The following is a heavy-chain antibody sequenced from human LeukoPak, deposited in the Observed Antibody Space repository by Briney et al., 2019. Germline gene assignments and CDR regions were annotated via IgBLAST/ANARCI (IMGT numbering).Heavy chain of an antibody. D-gene: IGHD4-17*01. CDR1: GFTCSSYW. V-gene: IGHV3-7*01. CDR3: AREGTTVTTKTLPWYFDL. J-gene: IGHJ2*01. CDR2: IKEDGNEK. Sequence: GGSLRLSCAASGFTCSSYWMTWVRQTPGKGLEWVANIKEDGNEKYYVDSVKGRFTISRDNVKNSLYLQVSSLRAEDTAIYYCAREGTTVTTKTLPWYFDLWGRGTLVTVSS.